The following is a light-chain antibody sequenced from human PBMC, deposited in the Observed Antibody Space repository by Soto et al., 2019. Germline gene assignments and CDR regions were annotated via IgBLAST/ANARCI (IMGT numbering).Light chain of an antibody. CDR2: DVS. CDR3: CSYTGSNTRVV. V-gene: IGLV2-14*03. Sequence: QSALTQPASVSGSPGQSITISCTGTSSDVGGYNYVSWYQQHPGKAPQLMIYDVSNRPSGVSNRFSGSKSGNTASLAISGLQAEDEADYYCCSYTGSNTRVVFGGGTKLTVL. J-gene: IGLJ2*01. CDR1: SSDVGGYNY.